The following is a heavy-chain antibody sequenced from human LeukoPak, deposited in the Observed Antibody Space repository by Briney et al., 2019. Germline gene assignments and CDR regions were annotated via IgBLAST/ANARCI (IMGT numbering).Heavy chain of an antibody. CDR2: INPNSGGT. J-gene: IGHJ4*02. V-gene: IGHV1-2*02. D-gene: IGHD4-23*01. Sequence: ASVKVSCKVSGYTLTELSMHWVRQAPGKGLEWMGWINPNSGGTNFAQRFQGRVTMTSDTSISTAYMDLSSLRSDDTAVYYCARGTVATGTDYWGQGTLVTVSS. CDR3: ARGTVATGTDY. CDR1: GYTLTELS.